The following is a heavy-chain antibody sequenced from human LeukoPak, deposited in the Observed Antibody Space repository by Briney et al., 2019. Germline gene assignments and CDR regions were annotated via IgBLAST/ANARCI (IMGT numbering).Heavy chain of an antibody. V-gene: IGHV4-34*01. J-gene: IGHJ6*03. CDR1: GGSFSGYY. Sequence: SETLSLTCAVYGGSFSGYYWSWIRQPPGKGLEWIGEINHSGNTNYNPSLKSRVTISVDTSKNQFSLKLSSVTAADTTVYYCARSYGTYYFYMDVWGKGTTVTVSS. CDR3: ARSYGTYYFYMDV. D-gene: IGHD4-17*01. CDR2: INHSGNT.